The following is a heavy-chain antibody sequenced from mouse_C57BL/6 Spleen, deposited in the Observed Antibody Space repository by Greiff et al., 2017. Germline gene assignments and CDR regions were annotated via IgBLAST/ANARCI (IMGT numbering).Heavy chain of an antibody. D-gene: IGHD4-1*01. CDR1: GYSITSGYY. CDR3: ARDRELGGWYFDV. CDR2: ISYDGSN. V-gene: IGHV3-6*01. Sequence: ESGPGLVKPSQSLSLTCSVTGYSITSGYYWNWIRQFPGNKLEWMGYISYDGSNNYNPSLKNRISITRDTTKDQFFLKLNSVTTEDTATYYCARDRELGGWYFDVWGTGTTVTVSS. J-gene: IGHJ1*03.